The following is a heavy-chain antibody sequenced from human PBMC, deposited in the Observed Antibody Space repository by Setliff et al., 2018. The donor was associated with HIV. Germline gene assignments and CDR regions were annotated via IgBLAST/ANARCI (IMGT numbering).Heavy chain of an antibody. CDR1: GYMFIAYG. J-gene: IGHJ3*01. V-gene: IGHV1-18*01. CDR2: IGPYNGRT. D-gene: IGHD2-8*01. Sequence: ASVQVSCKNSGYMFIAYGMSWVRRAPGQGLEWMGWIGPYNGRTEYAQEFQGRVSLTIDTSASTAYMELRSLRSDDTAVYYCARDDGGYKYAEAFDVWGQGTMVTVSS. CDR3: ARDDGGYKYAEAFDV.